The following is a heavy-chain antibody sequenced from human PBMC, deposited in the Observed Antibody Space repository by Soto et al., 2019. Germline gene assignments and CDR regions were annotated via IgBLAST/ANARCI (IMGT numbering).Heavy chain of an antibody. V-gene: IGHV4-59*01. J-gene: IGHJ6*02. CDR3: ARDYDILTGYGRMDV. CDR1: GGSISSYY. Sequence: PSETLSLTCTVSGGSISSYYWSWIRQPPGKGLEWIGYIYYSGSTNYNPSLKSRVTISVDTSKNQFSLKLSSVTAADTAVYYCARDYDILTGYGRMDVWGQGTTVTVSS. D-gene: IGHD3-9*01. CDR2: IYYSGST.